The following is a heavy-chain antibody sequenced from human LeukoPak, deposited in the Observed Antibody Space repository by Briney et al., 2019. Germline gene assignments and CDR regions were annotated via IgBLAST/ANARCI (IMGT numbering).Heavy chain of an antibody. V-gene: IGHV3-7*04. CDR2: IHPEGNEK. Sequence: AGGSLRLSXAVSGFTFSNFWMSWVRQAPGRGMEWVANIHPEGNEKYHVESVKGRFTISRDNTKNLLFLQMNGLRVEDTAVYYCARGDDFSGDHWGQGTLVTVSS. CDR3: ARGDDFSGDH. CDR1: GFTFSNFW. J-gene: IGHJ4*02. D-gene: IGHD1-1*01.